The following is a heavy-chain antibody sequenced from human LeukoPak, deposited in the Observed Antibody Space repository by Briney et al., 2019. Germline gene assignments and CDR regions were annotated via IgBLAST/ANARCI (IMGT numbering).Heavy chain of an antibody. CDR3: VKDGSGSYYTYYFDY. CDR1: GFTFSRYA. Sequence: GGSLRLSCSASGFTFSRYAMHWVRQAPGKGLEYVSAISSNGGSTYYADSVKGRFTISRDNSKNTLYLQMSSLRAEDTAVYYCVKDGSGSYYTYYFDYWGQGTLVTVAS. CDR2: ISSNGGST. D-gene: IGHD3-10*01. V-gene: IGHV3-64D*09. J-gene: IGHJ4*02.